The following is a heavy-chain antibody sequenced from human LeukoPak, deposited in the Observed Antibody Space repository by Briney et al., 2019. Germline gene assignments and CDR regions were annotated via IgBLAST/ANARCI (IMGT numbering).Heavy chain of an antibody. D-gene: IGHD4-17*01. Sequence: GGSLRLSCAASGFTFSSYAMSWVRQAPGKGLEWVSAISGSGGSTYYADSVKGRFTISRDNSKNTLYLQMNSLRAEDTAVYYCAKDSRVTTPFPDYYYYGMDVWGQGTTVTVSS. V-gene: IGHV3-23*01. CDR2: ISGSGGST. J-gene: IGHJ6*02. CDR3: AKDSRVTTPFPDYYYYGMDV. CDR1: GFTFSSYA.